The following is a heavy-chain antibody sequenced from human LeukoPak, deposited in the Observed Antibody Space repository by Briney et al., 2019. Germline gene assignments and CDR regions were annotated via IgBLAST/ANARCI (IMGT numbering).Heavy chain of an antibody. D-gene: IGHD3-22*01. Sequence: SETLSLTCTVSGGSISSSSYYWGWIRQPPGKGLEWIGSIYYSGSTYYNPSLKSRVAISVDTSKNRFSLKLSSVTAADTAVYYCARDVTHYYDSSGYHDYWGQGTLVTVSS. V-gene: IGHV4-39*07. CDR2: IYYSGST. CDR3: ARDVTHYYDSSGYHDY. J-gene: IGHJ4*02. CDR1: GGSISSSSYY.